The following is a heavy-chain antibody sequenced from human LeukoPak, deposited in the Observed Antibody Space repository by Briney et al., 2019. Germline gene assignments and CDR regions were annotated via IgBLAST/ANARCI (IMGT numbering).Heavy chain of an antibody. CDR3: GRDSLTQGAFDF. Sequence: GGSLRLSCSASGFNFNSYDMTWVRQAPGKGLEWISYISSSGDSIYYADSVKGRLTVSRDNAKNSLFLQMNSLRADDTAVYYCGRDSLTQGAFDFWGQGTMVTVSS. CDR2: ISSSGDSI. V-gene: IGHV3-48*03. D-gene: IGHD2-21*02. CDR1: GFNFNSYD. J-gene: IGHJ3*01.